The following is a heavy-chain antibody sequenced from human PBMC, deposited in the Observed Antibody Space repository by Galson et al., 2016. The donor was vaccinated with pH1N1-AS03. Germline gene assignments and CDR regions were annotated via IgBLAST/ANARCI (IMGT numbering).Heavy chain of an antibody. CDR2: VYPNGVSP. Sequence: SLRLSCAGSGFTFNKYVMHWVRQAPGKGLEYVSGVYPNGVSPHYADSVKDRFTISRDNGINSLYLEMSSLRTEDTATYYCVVHCSTGNCYPSLGQGTLVTVSS. D-gene: IGHD2-15*01. V-gene: IGHV3-64D*06. CDR1: GFTFNKYV. CDR3: VVHCSTGNCYPS. J-gene: IGHJ5*02.